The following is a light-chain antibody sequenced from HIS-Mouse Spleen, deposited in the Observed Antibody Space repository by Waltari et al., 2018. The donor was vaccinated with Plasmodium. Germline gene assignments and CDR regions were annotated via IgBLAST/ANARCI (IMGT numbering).Light chain of an antibody. Sequence: QSALTQPASVSGSPGQSITISCTGTSSDVWRYHLVSWYQQHPGKAPKLMIYEGSKRPSGVSNRFSGSKSGNTAYLTISGLQAEDDADYYCCSYAGSSTNWVFGGGTKLTVL. CDR3: CSYAGSSTNWV. V-gene: IGLV2-23*01. J-gene: IGLJ3*02. CDR1: SSDVWRYHL. CDR2: EGS.